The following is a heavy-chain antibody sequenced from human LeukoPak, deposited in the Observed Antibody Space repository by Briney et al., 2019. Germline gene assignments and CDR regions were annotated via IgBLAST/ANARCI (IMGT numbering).Heavy chain of an antibody. CDR1: GFTFSDYY. D-gene: IGHD3-9*01. Sequence: PGGSLRLSCAASGFTFSDYYMSWIRPAPGKGLEWVSYISSSSSYTNYADSVKGRFTISRDNAKNSLYLQMNSLRAEDTAVYYCARAYYDILTGEIDYGMDVWGKGTTVTVSS. CDR2: ISSSSSYT. CDR3: ARAYYDILTGEIDYGMDV. V-gene: IGHV3-11*06. J-gene: IGHJ6*04.